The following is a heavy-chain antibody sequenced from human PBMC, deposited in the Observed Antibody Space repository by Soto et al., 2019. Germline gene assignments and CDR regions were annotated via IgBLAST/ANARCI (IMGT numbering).Heavy chain of an antibody. Sequence: ASVKVSCKASGYTFPSYGISWVRQAPGQGLEWMGWISAYNGNTNYAQKLQGRVTMTTDTSTSTAYMELRSLRSDDTAVYYCARGLHDYSNYYFDYWGQGTLVTVSS. J-gene: IGHJ4*02. V-gene: IGHV1-18*01. CDR3: ARGLHDYSNYYFDY. D-gene: IGHD4-4*01. CDR2: ISAYNGNT. CDR1: GYTFPSYG.